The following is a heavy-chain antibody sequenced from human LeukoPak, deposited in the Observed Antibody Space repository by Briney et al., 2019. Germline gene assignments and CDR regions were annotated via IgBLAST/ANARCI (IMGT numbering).Heavy chain of an antibody. D-gene: IGHD2-8*02. CDR2: IYTSGST. J-gene: IGHJ2*01. V-gene: IGHV4-4*07. CDR1: GGSISSYY. CDR3: ARSRVGYCTGGVCPWYFDL. Sequence: PSETLSLTCTVSGGSISSYYWSWIRQPAGKGLEWIGRIYTSGSTNYNPSLKSRVTMSVYTSKNQFSLKLSSVTAADTAVYYCARSRVGYCTGGVCPWYFDLWGRGTLVTVSS.